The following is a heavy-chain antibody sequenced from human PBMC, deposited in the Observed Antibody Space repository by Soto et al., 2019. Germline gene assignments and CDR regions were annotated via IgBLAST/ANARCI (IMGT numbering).Heavy chain of an antibody. CDR1: GFSLNTRGMC. V-gene: IGHV2-70*13. D-gene: IGHD3-22*01. J-gene: IGHJ5*02. CDR2: IDWEDDK. Sequence: SGPTLVNPTQTLTLTCTFSGFSLNTRGMCVSWIRQPPGEALGWLALIDWEDDKYYSTSLKTRLTISKDTSKNQVVLTMTDMDPVDTATYYCAPIRNSGYFYDTWGQGTLVTVSS. CDR3: APIRNSGYFYDT.